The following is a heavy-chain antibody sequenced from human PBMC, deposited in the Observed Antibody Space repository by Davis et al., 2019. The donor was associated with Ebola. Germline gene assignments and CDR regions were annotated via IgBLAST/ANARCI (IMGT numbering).Heavy chain of an antibody. V-gene: IGHV1-46*01. J-gene: IGHJ4*02. CDR2: INPSGGST. CDR3: GGGWLVLPDY. CDR1: GYTFTSYY. D-gene: IGHD6-19*01. Sequence: ASVKVSCKASGYTFTSYYMHWVRQAPGQGLEWMGIINPSGGSTSYAQKFQGRVTMTRDTSTSTVYMELSSLRSEDSAVYYCGGGWLVLPDYWGQGTLVTVSS.